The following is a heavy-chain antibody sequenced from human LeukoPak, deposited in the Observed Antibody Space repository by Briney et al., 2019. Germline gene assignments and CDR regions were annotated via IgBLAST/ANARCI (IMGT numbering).Heavy chain of an antibody. Sequence: GGSLRLSCSASGFTFKTYAMSWVRQAPGKGLEWVSGIRSSGDSTYYADSVKGRFTISRDNSRNTLYLQMNSLSAEDTVVYYCAKDINSSGWYNYFDYWGQGTLVTVSS. V-gene: IGHV3-23*01. J-gene: IGHJ4*02. CDR3: AKDINSSGWYNYFDY. CDR2: IRSSGDST. CDR1: GFTFKTYA. D-gene: IGHD6-19*01.